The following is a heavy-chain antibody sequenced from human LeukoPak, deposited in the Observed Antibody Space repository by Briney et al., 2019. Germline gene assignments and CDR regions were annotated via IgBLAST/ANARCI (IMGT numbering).Heavy chain of an antibody. Sequence: SEALSLTCTVSGDSMNSGSYFWNWIRQPAGKGLEFIGHIYSSGSTHYNPSLKSRVTISVDTSKNQISLKLSSMTAADTAVYYCARGYYDSSGYPYDAFDIWGQGTMVTVSS. CDR3: ARGYYDSSGYPYDAFDI. V-gene: IGHV4-61*09. D-gene: IGHD3-22*01. CDR2: IYSSGST. CDR1: GDSMNSGSYF. J-gene: IGHJ3*02.